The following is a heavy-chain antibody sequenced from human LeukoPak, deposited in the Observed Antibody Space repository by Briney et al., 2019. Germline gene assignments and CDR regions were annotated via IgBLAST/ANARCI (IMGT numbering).Heavy chain of an antibody. CDR3: ARGDSGGDTSDI. CDR1: GGSFSGYY. V-gene: IGHV4-34*01. Sequence: SEALSLTCAVYGGSFSGYYWSWIRQPPGKGLEWIGEINHSGSTNYNPSLKSRVTISVDTSKNQFSLKVTSVTAADTAVYYCARGDSGGDTSDIWGQGTMVTVSS. D-gene: IGHD3-10*01. CDR2: INHSGST. J-gene: IGHJ3*02.